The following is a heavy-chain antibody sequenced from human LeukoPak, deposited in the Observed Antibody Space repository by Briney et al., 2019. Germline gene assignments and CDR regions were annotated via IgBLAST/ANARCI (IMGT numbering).Heavy chain of an antibody. CDR3: ARNRGYSYGYIPIDY. D-gene: IGHD5-18*01. J-gene: IGHJ4*02. Sequence: SETLPLTCAVYGGSFSGYYWSWIRQPPGKGLEWIGEINHSGSTNYNPSLKSRVTISVDTSKNQFSLKLSSVTAADTAVYYCARNRGYSYGYIPIDYWGQGTLVTVSS. V-gene: IGHV4-34*01. CDR1: GGSFSGYY. CDR2: INHSGST.